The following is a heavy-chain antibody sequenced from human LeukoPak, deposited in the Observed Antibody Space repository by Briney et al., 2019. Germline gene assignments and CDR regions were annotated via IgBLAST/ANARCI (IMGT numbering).Heavy chain of an antibody. V-gene: IGHV1-46*01. CDR2: INPSGGST. J-gene: IGHJ5*02. Sequence: ASVKVSCKASGYTFTSYYMHWVRQAPGQGLEWMGIINPSGGSTSYAQKFQGRVTMTRDTSISTAYMELSRLRSDDTAVYYCARVSRGWENWFDPWGQGTLVTVSS. D-gene: IGHD1-26*01. CDR3: ARVSRGWENWFDP. CDR1: GYTFTSYY.